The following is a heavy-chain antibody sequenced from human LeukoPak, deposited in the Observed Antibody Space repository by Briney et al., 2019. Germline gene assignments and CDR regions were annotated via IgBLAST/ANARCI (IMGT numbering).Heavy chain of an antibody. V-gene: IGHV1-58*02. CDR2: IVVGSGNT. CDR3: AAIRYYYGSGSSRFYYYYYMDV. J-gene: IGHJ6*03. CDR1: GYTFTGYY. Sequence: GASVKVSCKASGYTFTGYYMHWVRQAPGQGLEWIGWIVVGSGNTNYAQKFQERVTITRDMSTSTAYMELSSLRSEDTAVYYCAAIRYYYGSGSSRFYYYYYMDVWGKGTTVTVSS. D-gene: IGHD3-10*01.